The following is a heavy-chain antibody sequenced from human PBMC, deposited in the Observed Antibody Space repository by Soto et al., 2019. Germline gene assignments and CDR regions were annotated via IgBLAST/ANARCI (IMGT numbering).Heavy chain of an antibody. CDR2: IIPIFGTA. Sequence: SVKVSCKASGGTFSSYAISWVRQAPGQGLEWMGGIIPIFGTANYAQKFQGRVTITADKSTSTAYMELSSLRSEDTAVYYCGREAGRAEGYYDAWCGLWGQGTLVTGSS. D-gene: IGHD3-3*01. CDR1: GGTFSSYA. CDR3: GREAGRAEGYYDAWCGL. J-gene: IGHJ5*02. V-gene: IGHV1-69*06.